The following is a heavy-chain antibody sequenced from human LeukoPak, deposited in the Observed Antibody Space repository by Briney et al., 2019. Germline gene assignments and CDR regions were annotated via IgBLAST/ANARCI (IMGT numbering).Heavy chain of an antibody. V-gene: IGHV3-23*01. CDR1: RFTFSSYA. CDR2: ISGSGGST. Sequence: GGSLRLSCAASRFTFSSYAMSWVRQAPGKGLEWVSAISGSGGSTYYADSVKGRFIISRDNSKNTLYLQMNSLRAEDTAVYYCANHYGSGSYHNTDDAFDIWGQGTMVTVSS. CDR3: ANHYGSGSYHNTDDAFDI. J-gene: IGHJ3*02. D-gene: IGHD3-10*01.